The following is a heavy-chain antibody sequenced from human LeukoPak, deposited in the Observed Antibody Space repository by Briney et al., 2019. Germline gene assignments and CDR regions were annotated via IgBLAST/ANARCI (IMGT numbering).Heavy chain of an antibody. J-gene: IGHJ4*02. CDR3: AKARGGIAAAGTGGPFDY. Sequence: PGGSLRLSCAASGFTVSSNYMSWVRKAPGKGLERVAVISYDGSNKYYTDSVKGRFTISRDNSKNTVYLQMNSLRAEDTAVYYCAKARGGIAAAGTGGPFDYWGQGTLVTVSS. CDR1: GFTVSSNY. CDR2: ISYDGSNK. D-gene: IGHD6-13*01. V-gene: IGHV3-30*18.